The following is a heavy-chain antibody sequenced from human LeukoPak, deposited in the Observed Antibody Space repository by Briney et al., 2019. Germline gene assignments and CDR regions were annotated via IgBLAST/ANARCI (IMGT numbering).Heavy chain of an antibody. Sequence: PGGSLRLSCSASGFTVSSSYMSWVRQAPGKGLEWVSIISSAGTTYYADSVKGRFTISRDNSKNTVYIQVNSLRDEDTAVYYCARDLEAANTYYFDYWGQGTMVTVSS. D-gene: IGHD6-13*01. J-gene: IGHJ4*02. V-gene: IGHV3-66*01. CDR3: ARDLEAANTYYFDY. CDR1: GFTVSSSY. CDR2: ISSAGTT.